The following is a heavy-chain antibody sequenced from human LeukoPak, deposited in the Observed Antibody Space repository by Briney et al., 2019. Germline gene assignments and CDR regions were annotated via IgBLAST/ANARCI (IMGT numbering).Heavy chain of an antibody. CDR1: GDSISSGSYY. Sequence: SETLSLTCTVSGDSISSGSYYWSWVRQPAGKGLEWIGRIYSNGDTKFNPSLKSRVTISLDTSKNQFSLKLSSATAADTAVYYCASRHSKQQPYYYYMDIWGKGTTVTVSS. D-gene: IGHD6-13*01. CDR2: IYSNGDT. CDR3: ASRHSKQQPYYYYMDI. J-gene: IGHJ6*03. V-gene: IGHV4-61*02.